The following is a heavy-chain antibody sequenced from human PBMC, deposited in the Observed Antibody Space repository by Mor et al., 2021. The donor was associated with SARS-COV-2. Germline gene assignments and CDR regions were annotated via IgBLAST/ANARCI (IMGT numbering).Heavy chain of an antibody. V-gene: IGHV4-34*01. Sequence: SFNSYYWSWIRQPPGKGLEWIGEINHRGSTNYNPSLKSRITLSVDTSKNHFSLNLSSVTAADTALYYCARGGFSSGWYGAFDIWGLG. CDR3: ARGGFSSGWYGAFDI. J-gene: IGHJ3*02. D-gene: IGHD6-19*01. CDR1: SFNSYY. CDR2: INHRGST.